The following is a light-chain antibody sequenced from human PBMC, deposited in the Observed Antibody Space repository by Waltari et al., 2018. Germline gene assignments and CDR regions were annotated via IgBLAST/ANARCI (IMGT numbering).Light chain of an antibody. CDR2: AGS. V-gene: IGKV1-39*01. CDR3: QQSYSTPYT. CDR1: QSISGY. Sequence: DIQMTQSPSSLSAFVGDRVTISCRTSQSISGYLNWYQQKPGKAPKLLIYAGSSLQSGVPSRFSGSGSGTDFTLTISSLQPEDFATYYWQQSYSTPYTMGQGTKLEIK. J-gene: IGKJ2*01.